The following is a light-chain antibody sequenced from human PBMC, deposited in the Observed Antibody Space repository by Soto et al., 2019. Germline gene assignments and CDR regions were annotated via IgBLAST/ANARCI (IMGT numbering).Light chain of an antibody. J-gene: IGKJ1*01. Sequence: TQSPSSLSASVGDTVTITCRASQTTNNYLAWYQQKPGQAPRLLIYGASNRATGIPDRFSGSGSGTDFTLTISRLEPEDFAVYYCQQYGSSGTFGQGTKVDIK. CDR3: QQYGSSGT. V-gene: IGKV3-20*01. CDR2: GAS. CDR1: QTTNNY.